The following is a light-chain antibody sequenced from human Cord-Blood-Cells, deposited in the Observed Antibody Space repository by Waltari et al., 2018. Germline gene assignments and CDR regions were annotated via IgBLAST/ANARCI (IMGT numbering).Light chain of an antibody. CDR1: SSDVGSYNL. Sequence: QSALTQPASVSGSPGQSITISCTGTSSDVGSYNLVSWYQQHPGKAPKLMIYEGSKRPSGVSILFSGPKSGNTACLTFPGLQAEDGADYYCCSDAGSSTWVFGGGTKPTFL. J-gene: IGLJ3*02. V-gene: IGLV2-23*01. CDR2: EGS. CDR3: CSDAGSSTWV.